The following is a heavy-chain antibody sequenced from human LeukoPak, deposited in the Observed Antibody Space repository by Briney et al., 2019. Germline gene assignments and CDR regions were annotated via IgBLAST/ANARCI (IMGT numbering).Heavy chain of an antibody. J-gene: IGHJ5*02. D-gene: IGHD2-2*01. Sequence: PGGSLRLSCAASGFTFSSYSMNWVRQAPGKGLEWVSSISSSSSYIYYADSVKGRFTISRDNAKNSLYLQMNSLRAEDTAVYYCARDVSSTSSWWFDPWGQGTLVIVSS. CDR2: ISSSSSYI. CDR3: ARDVSSTSSWWFDP. CDR1: GFTFSSYS. V-gene: IGHV3-21*04.